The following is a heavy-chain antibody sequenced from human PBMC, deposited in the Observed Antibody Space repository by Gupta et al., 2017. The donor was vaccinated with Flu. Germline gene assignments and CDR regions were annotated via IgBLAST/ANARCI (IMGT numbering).Heavy chain of an antibody. CDR1: GYSFTTYW. D-gene: IGHD3-22*01. Sequence: EVQLVQSGVEVRKPGESLKISCQGSGYSFTTYWLAWVRQMPGKGLELMGSIYPGDSDTTYSPSFQGQVTISADKSLNTAYLQWSSLKASDTAMYYCARGDSRGYTYWGQGTLLTVSS. V-gene: IGHV5-51*01. CDR3: ARGDSRGYTY. J-gene: IGHJ4*02. CDR2: IYPGDSDT.